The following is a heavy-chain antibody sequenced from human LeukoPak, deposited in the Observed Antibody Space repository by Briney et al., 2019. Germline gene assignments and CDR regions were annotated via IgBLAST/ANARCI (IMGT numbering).Heavy chain of an antibody. CDR2: IRSTSKYI. CDR3: VRVPYYYDSSGSGTDY. CDR1: GFSFSYYS. D-gene: IGHD3-22*01. Sequence: GGSLRLSCTASGFSFSYYSMHWVRQAPGKGLEWVASIRSTSKYIYYADSVKGRFTISRDNAENSLYLQMSSLRADDTAVYYCVRVPYYYDSSGSGTDYWGQGTLVTVSS. J-gene: IGHJ4*02. V-gene: IGHV3-21*01.